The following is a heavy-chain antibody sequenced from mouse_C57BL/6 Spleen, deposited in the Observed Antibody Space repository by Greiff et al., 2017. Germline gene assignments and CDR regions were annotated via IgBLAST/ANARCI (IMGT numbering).Heavy chain of an antibody. J-gene: IGHJ2*01. Sequence: QVQLKESGPELVKPGASVKISCKASGYAFSSSWMNWVKQRPGKGLEWIGRIYPGDGDTNYNGKFKGKATLTADKSSSTAYMQLSSLTSEDSAVYFCARSPTVVAEYYFDYWGQGTTLTVSS. CDR3: ARSPTVVAEYYFDY. D-gene: IGHD1-1*01. CDR2: IYPGDGDT. V-gene: IGHV1-82*01. CDR1: GYAFSSSW.